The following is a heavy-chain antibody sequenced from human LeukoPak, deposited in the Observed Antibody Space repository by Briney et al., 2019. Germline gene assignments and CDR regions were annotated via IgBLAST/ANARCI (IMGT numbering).Heavy chain of an antibody. J-gene: IGHJ6*03. V-gene: IGHV4-59*01. CDR3: ARQDYGDYFGYYYYYMDV. CDR2: IYYSGST. D-gene: IGHD4-17*01. Sequence: TSETLSLTCTVSGRSISSYYWSWIRQPPGKGLEWIGYIYYSGSTNYNPSLKSRVTISVDTSKNQFSLKLSSVPAAGTAVFSCARQDYGDYFGYYYYYMDVWGKGTTVTVSS. CDR1: GRSISSYY.